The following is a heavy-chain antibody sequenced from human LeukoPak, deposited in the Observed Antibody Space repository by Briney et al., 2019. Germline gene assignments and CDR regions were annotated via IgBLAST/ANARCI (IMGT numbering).Heavy chain of an antibody. V-gene: IGHV1-2*02. CDR1: GYAFTRHY. J-gene: IGHJ4*02. CDR2: INPNRGGT. D-gene: IGHD2-15*01. Sequence: VASVKVSCKASGYAFTRHYMHWVRQAPGQGLEWMGWINPNRGGTNYAQKFQGRVTMTRDTSISTAYMELSRLRSDDTAVYYCARDGGSSFFDYWGQGTLVTVSS. CDR3: ARDGGSSFFDY.